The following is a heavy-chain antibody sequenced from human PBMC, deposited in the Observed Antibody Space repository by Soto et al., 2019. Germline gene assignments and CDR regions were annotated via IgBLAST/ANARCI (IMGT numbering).Heavy chain of an antibody. CDR1: GGSFSGYY. CDR3: ARGGGTRYCSGGSCYVGYYYYYYGMDV. V-gene: IGHV4-34*01. D-gene: IGHD2-15*01. CDR2: INHSGST. J-gene: IGHJ6*02. Sequence: PSETLSLTCAVYGGSFSGYYWSWIRQPPGKGLEWIGEINHSGSTNYNPSLKSRVTISVDTSKNQFSLKLSSVTAADTAVYYCARGGGTRYCSGGSCYVGYYYYYYGMDVWGQGTTVTVSS.